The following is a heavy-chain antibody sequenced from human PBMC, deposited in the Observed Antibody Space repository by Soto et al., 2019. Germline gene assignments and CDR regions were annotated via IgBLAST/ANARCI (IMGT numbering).Heavy chain of an antibody. D-gene: IGHD3-9*01. CDR2: IYTTGST. V-gene: IGHV4-4*07. CDR3: ARELPSIYEILTGHFDH. J-gene: IGHJ4*02. CDR1: VGSMSNYY. Sequence: SETLSLTCTVAVGSMSNYYWSWIRQPAGKGLEWIGRIYTTGSTHYNPFLKSRVTLSIDMSKNQFSLKLNSVTAADTAVYYCARELPSIYEILTGHFDHWGQGTLVTVSS.